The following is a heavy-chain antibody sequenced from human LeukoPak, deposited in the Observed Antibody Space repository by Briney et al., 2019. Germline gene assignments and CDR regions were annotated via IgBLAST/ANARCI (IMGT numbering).Heavy chain of an antibody. CDR2: IWYDGSNK. J-gene: IGHJ4*02. CDR1: GFTFSIYG. V-gene: IGHV3-33*01. CDR3: ARDSSSSWSFDY. Sequence: PGGSLRLSCAASGFTFSIYGMHWVRQAPGKGLEWVAVIWYDGSNKNYADSVKGRFTISRDNSKNTLYLQMNSLRAEDTAVYYCARDSSSSWSFDYWGQGTLVTVSS. D-gene: IGHD6-13*01.